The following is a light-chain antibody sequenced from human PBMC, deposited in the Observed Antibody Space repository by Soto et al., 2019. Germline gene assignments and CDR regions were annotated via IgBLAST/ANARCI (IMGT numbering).Light chain of an antibody. CDR1: LSVSSY. Sequence: EIVLTQSPATLSLSPGERATLACRASLSVSSYLAWYQQKPGEAPRLLIYDASYRATGIPARFSGSGSGTDIALTISSLEPEDFAVYYCQHRAGWPPQLAFGGGTKVEIK. CDR3: QHRAGWPPQLA. CDR2: DAS. J-gene: IGKJ4*01. V-gene: IGKV3-11*01.